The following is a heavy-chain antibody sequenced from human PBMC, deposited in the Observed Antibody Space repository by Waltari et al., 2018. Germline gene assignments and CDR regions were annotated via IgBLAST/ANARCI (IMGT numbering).Heavy chain of an antibody. J-gene: IGHJ6*02. V-gene: IGHV1-46*01. CDR3: ALDTGALWMDV. D-gene: IGHD2-21*01. CDR2: IHPRGGRA. Sequence: QVQLVQSGAEVKKPGASVKISCKTSEYTFTSSYIHWVRQDPGQGLEWMGIIHPRGGRASYEQKFQGRVTMTRDTSTSTVYMELSSLRSEDTAVYYCALDTGALWMDVWGQGTTVTVSS. CDR1: EYTFTSSY.